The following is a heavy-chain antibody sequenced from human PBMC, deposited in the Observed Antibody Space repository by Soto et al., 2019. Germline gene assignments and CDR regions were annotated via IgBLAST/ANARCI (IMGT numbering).Heavy chain of an antibody. CDR3: AKSISRVQGYYGMDV. CDR1: GFTFDDYA. J-gene: IGHJ6*02. D-gene: IGHD2-2*01. CDR2: ISWNSGSI. V-gene: IGHV3-9*01. Sequence: GGSLRLSCAASGFTFDDYAMHWVRQAPGKGLEWVSGISWNSGSIGYADSVKGRFTISRDNAKNSLYLQMNSLRAEDTALYYCAKSISRVQGYYGMDVWGQGTTVTVSS.